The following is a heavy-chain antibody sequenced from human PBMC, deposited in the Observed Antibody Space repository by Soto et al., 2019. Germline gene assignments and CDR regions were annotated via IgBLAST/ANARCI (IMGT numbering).Heavy chain of an antibody. CDR2: IYHSGNT. CDR1: GGSISSVSYS. V-gene: IGHV4-30-2*01. CDR3: ARVPVRKYYRAGSYQNYFFGMDV. Sequence: SETLSLTCAVSGGSISSVSYSWSWIRQPPGKGLEWIGYIYHSGNTYYNPSLKSRVTMSLDRSKNQFSLNLSSVTAADTAIYFCARVPVRKYYRAGSYQNYFFGMDVWGQGTTVT. D-gene: IGHD3-10*01. J-gene: IGHJ6*02.